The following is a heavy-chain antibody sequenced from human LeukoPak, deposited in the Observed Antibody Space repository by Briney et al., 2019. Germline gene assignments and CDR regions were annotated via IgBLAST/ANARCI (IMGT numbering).Heavy chain of an antibody. D-gene: IGHD6-13*01. V-gene: IGHV3-11*01. CDR1: GFTVSSNY. J-gene: IGHJ4*02. Sequence: GGSLRLSCAASGFTVSSNYMSWVRQAPGKGLECISFINTDGSSVDYADSVKGRFTISRDNAKNSLYLQMNSLRAEDTAVYYCARDLGIAAAGPGYWGQGTLVTVSS. CDR2: INTDGSSV. CDR3: ARDLGIAAAGPGY.